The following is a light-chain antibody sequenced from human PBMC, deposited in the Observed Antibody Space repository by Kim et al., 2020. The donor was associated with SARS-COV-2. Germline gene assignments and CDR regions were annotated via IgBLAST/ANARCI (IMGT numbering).Light chain of an antibody. CDR2: AAS. J-gene: IGKJ1*01. CDR3: QQYYSYPPWT. V-gene: IGKV1-8*01. Sequence: STGDRVTITCRASQDISSYLAWYQQKPGKAPKLLIYAASTLQSGVPSRFSSSGSGTDFTLTIGCLQSEDFATYYCQQYYSYPPWTFGQGTKVDIK. CDR1: QDISSY.